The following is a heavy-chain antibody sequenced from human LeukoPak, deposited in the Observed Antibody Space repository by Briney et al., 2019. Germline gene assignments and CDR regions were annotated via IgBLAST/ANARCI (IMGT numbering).Heavy chain of an antibody. CDR2: IRASGGTA. D-gene: IGHD3-10*01. V-gene: IGHV3-23*01. CDR1: AFTFSSYA. CDR3: AKVWAHDASGKPYWHFDL. J-gene: IGHJ2*01. Sequence: GGTLRLSWSASAFTFSSYAMSWVRQAPGEGLEWVSAIRASGGTAYYADSVKGRFTISGGNSKNTLYLQMNSLRAEDTAVYYGAKVWAHDASGKPYWHFDLCGRGTLVTVSS.